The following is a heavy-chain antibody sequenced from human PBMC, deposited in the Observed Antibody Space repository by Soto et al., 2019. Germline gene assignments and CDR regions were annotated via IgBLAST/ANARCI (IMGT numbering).Heavy chain of an antibody. CDR3: ASEVSSTDGMDV. CDR2: IYYTGNT. D-gene: IGHD2-15*01. J-gene: IGHJ6*02. Sequence: SETLSLTCTVSGDSSVSSISYYWGWIRQPPGKGLEWIGSIYYTGNTFYSPSFRSRLTISVDTSKSQFYLKLRSVTAADTATYYCASEVSSTDGMDVWGQGTTVTVSS. V-gene: IGHV4-39*01. CDR1: GDSSVSSISYY.